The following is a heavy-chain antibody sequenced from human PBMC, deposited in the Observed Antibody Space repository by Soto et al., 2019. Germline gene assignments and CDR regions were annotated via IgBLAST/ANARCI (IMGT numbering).Heavy chain of an antibody. Sequence: GASVKVSCKASGFTFTISAVQWVRQARGQRLEWIGWIVVGSGNTNYAQKFQERVTITRDMSTSTAYMELSSLRSEDTAVYYCAAVPRHSSSWYGPTFDYWGQGTLVTVSS. CDR1: GFTFTISA. CDR2: IVVGSGNT. D-gene: IGHD6-13*01. V-gene: IGHV1-58*01. J-gene: IGHJ4*02. CDR3: AAVPRHSSSWYGPTFDY.